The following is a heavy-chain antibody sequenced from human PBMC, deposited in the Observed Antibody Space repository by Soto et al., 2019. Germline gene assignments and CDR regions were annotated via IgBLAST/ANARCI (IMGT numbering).Heavy chain of an antibody. Sequence: HPGGSLRLSCAASGFTFSSYAMSWVRQAPGKGLEWVSAISGSGGSTYYADSVKGRFTISRDNSKSTLYLQMNSLRAEDTAVYYCAKERHYSILTGYFDALDIWGQGTMVTVS. J-gene: IGHJ3*02. CDR3: AKERHYSILTGYFDALDI. CDR2: ISGSGGST. CDR1: GFTFSSYA. D-gene: IGHD3-9*01. V-gene: IGHV3-23*01.